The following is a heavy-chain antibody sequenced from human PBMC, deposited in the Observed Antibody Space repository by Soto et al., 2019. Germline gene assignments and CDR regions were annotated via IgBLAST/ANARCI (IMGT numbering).Heavy chain of an antibody. D-gene: IGHD3-22*01. CDR3: VQASESSGYLTHLDY. J-gene: IGHJ4*02. V-gene: IGHV3-9*01. Sequence: GGSLRLSCVASGFTFDDYAIHWVRQSPGKGLEWVSGLTWNGDIIGYADSVKGRFTISRDNAKNSLYLEMNSLRVEDTALYYCVQASESSGYLTHLDYWGQGTLVTVSS. CDR1: GFTFDDYA. CDR2: LTWNGDII.